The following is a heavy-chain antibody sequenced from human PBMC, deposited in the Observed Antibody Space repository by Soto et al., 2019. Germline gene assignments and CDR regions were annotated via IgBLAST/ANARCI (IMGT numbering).Heavy chain of an antibody. J-gene: IGHJ4*02. V-gene: IGHV4-59*01. CDR3: ARGGITMIANNFDY. CDR2: IYYSGST. D-gene: IGHD3-22*01. CDR1: GGSLSSYY. Sequence: SETLSLTCTVSGGSLSSYYWSWIRQPPGKGLEWIGYIYYSGSTNYNPSLKSRVTISVDTSKNQFSLKLSSVTAADTAVYYCARGGITMIANNFDYWGQGTLVTVSS.